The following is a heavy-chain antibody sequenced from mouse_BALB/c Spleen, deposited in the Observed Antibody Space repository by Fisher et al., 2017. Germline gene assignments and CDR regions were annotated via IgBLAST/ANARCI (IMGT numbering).Heavy chain of an antibody. D-gene: IGHD4-1*01. V-gene: IGHV1-4*01. CDR3: AKGETGTVYYAMDY. J-gene: IGHJ4*01. Sequence: KFKGKATLTADKSSSTAYMQLSSLTSEDSAVYYCAKGETGTVYYAMDYWGQGTSVTVSS.